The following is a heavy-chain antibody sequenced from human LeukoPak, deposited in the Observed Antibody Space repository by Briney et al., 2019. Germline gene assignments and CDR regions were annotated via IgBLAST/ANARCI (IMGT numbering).Heavy chain of an antibody. D-gene: IGHD3-10*01. J-gene: IGHJ5*02. CDR3: ARDTLRGVPNWFDP. CDR2: ISSSGSTI. V-gene: IGHV3-11*04. CDR1: GFTFSDYY. Sequence: PGGSLRLSCAASGFTFSDYYMSWIRQAPGKGLEWVSYISSSGSTIYYADSVKGRFTISRDNAKNSLYLQMNSLRAEDTAVYYCARDTLRGVPNWFDPWGQGTLVTVSS.